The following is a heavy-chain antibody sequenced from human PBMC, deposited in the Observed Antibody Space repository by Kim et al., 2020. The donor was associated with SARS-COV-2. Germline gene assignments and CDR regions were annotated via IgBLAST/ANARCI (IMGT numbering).Heavy chain of an antibody. D-gene: IGHD4-17*01. CDR1: GGSISSSSYY. V-gene: IGHV4-39*07. CDR3: ARDTVTTASFDY. Sequence: SETLSLTCTVSGGSISSSSYYWGWIRQPPGNGLEWIGSIYYSGSTYYNPSLKSRVTISVDTSKNQFSLKLSSVTAADTAVYYCARDTVTTASFDYWGQGTLVTVSS. CDR2: IYYSGST. J-gene: IGHJ4*02.